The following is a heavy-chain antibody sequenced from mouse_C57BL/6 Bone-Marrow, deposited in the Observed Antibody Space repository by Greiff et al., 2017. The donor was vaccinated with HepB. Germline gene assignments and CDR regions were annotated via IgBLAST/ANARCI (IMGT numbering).Heavy chain of an antibody. CDR3: ARWADYGSSYGFAY. Sequence: VHLVESGPELVKPGASVKISCKASGYAFSSSWMNWVKQRPGKGLEWIGRIYPGDGDTNYNGKFKGKATLTADKSSSTAYMQLSSLTSEDSAVYFCARWADYGSSYGFAYWGQGTLVTVSA. V-gene: IGHV1-82*01. CDR1: GYAFSSSW. D-gene: IGHD1-1*01. CDR2: IYPGDGDT. J-gene: IGHJ3*01.